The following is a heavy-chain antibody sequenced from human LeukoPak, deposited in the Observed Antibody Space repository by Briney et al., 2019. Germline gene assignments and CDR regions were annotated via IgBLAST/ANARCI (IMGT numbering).Heavy chain of an antibody. Sequence: GGALKISSKGSGYRFTSYWIGGGRQMPGNGLEWMGVFYPANSDTRYSPSFQGQVTISADKCSSTAYLQCSSRKASDNAMYYCARRNGGSGSYYNDIGSWFDPWGQGTLVTVSS. CDR1: GYRFTSYW. D-gene: IGHD3-10*01. V-gene: IGHV5-51*01. CDR3: ARRNGGSGSYYNDIGSWFDP. CDR2: FYPANSDT. J-gene: IGHJ5*02.